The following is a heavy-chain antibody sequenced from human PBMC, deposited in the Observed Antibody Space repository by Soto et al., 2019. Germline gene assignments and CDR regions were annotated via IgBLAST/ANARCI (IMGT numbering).Heavy chain of an antibody. D-gene: IGHD1-26*01. CDR2: ISYDGSND. V-gene: IGHV3-30*18. CDR3: VKKGVWSGSYLGGYFDH. Sequence: GGSLRLSCAASGFTFSNNGLHWVRQAPGKGLEWVAVISYDGSNDYYADSVQGRFTISRDNSKDTLYLQMNSLRAEDTAVYYCVKKGVWSGSYLGGYFDHWGQGTLVTVSS. CDR1: GFTFSNNG. J-gene: IGHJ4*02.